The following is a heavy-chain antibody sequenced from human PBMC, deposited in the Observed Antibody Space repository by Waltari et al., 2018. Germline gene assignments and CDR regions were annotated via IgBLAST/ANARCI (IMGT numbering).Heavy chain of an antibody. V-gene: IGHV1-2*06. CDR1: GYIFPGYY. Sequence: QVQLVQSGAEVKKPGASMKVSCKASGYIFPGYYMHGVSQAPGQGLEWMGRINPNSGATNYTQKFQGRVTMTRDKSISTAYMELSRLRSDDTAVYYCAREGPEGLDYGGQGTLVTVSS. J-gene: IGHJ4*02. CDR3: AREGPEGLDY. CDR2: INPNSGAT.